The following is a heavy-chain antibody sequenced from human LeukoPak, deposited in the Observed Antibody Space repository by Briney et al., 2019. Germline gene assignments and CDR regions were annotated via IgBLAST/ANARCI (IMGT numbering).Heavy chain of an antibody. CDR2: ISSSSNYI. CDR1: GFTFSSYS. CDR3: ARDEVVRGVTFDY. Sequence: PGGSLRLSCAASGFTFSSYSMHWVRQAPGKGLEWVSSISSSSNYIYYADSVKGRFTISRDNAKNSLYLQMDSLRAEDTAVYYCARDEVVRGVTFDYWGQGTLVTVSS. D-gene: IGHD3-10*01. J-gene: IGHJ4*02. V-gene: IGHV3-21*01.